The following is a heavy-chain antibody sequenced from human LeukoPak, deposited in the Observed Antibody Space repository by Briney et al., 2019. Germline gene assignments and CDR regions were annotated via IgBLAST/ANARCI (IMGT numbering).Heavy chain of an antibody. D-gene: IGHD5-12*01. Sequence: GASVTVSCKASGYTFTSYDINWVRQAPGQGLEWMGWMNPNSGNTGYAQKFQGRVTMTRDTSISTAYMELSSLRSEDTAVYYCAKAGIVATMNADWFDPWGQGTLVTVSS. CDR2: MNPNSGNT. CDR1: GYTFTSYD. V-gene: IGHV1-8*01. J-gene: IGHJ5*02. CDR3: AKAGIVATMNADWFDP.